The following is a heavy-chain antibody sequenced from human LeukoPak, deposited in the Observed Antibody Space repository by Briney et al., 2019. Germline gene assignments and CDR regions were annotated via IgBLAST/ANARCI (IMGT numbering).Heavy chain of an antibody. CDR1: GGSINSDGYS. J-gene: IGHJ4*02. CDR3: SGETAMDTRY. Sequence: SETLSLTCAVSGGSINSDGYSWSWIRQPPGKGLEWIGYIYHSGSTYYNPSLKSRVTISVDRSKNQFSLKLSSVTAADTAVYCASGETAMDTRYWGQGTLVTVSS. V-gene: IGHV4-30-2*01. CDR2: IYHSGST. D-gene: IGHD5-18*01.